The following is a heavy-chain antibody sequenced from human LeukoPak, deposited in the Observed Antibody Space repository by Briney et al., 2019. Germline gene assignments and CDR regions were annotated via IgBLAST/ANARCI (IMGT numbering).Heavy chain of an antibody. CDR2: IYYSGST. J-gene: IGHJ6*03. D-gene: IGHD5-24*01. CDR3: ARAEYGLQFGNYYYYMDV. Sequence: PSETLSLTCTVSGGSISSSSYYWGWIRQPQGKGLEWIGSIYYSGSTYYNPSLKSRVTISVDTSKNQFSLKLSSVTAADTAVYYCARAEYGLQFGNYYYYMDVWGKGTTVTVSS. CDR1: GGSISSSSYY. V-gene: IGHV4-39*07.